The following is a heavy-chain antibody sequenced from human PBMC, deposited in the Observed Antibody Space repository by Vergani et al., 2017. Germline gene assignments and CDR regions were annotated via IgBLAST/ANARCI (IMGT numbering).Heavy chain of an antibody. V-gene: IGHV4-61*02. CDR2: IYTSGST. J-gene: IGHJ3*01. D-gene: IGHD3/OR15-3a*01. CDR1: GGSISSGSYY. CDR3: ARGVGPADAFNF. Sequence: QVQLQESGPGLVKPSQTLSLTCTVSGGSISSGSYYWSWIRQPAGKGLEWIGRIYTSGSTNYNPSLKSRVTISVDTSKNQFSLKLRSVTAADTAVYYCARGVGPADAFNFWGQGTMVTVSS.